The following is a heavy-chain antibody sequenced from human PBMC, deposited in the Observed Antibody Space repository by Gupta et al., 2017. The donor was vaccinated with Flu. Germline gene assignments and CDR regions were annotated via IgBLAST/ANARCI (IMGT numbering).Heavy chain of an antibody. Sequence: EVQLVESGGGLVKPGGSLRLSCAASGFTFSSYSMNWVRQAPGKGLEWVSSISSSSSYIYYADSVKGRFTISRDNAKNSLYLQMNSLRAEDTAVYYCARDYEPGYYYDSSGSPDYGMDVWGQGTTVTVSS. D-gene: IGHD3-22*01. V-gene: IGHV3-21*01. J-gene: IGHJ6*02. CDR2: ISSSSSYI. CDR3: ARDYEPGYYYDSSGSPDYGMDV. CDR1: GFTFSSYS.